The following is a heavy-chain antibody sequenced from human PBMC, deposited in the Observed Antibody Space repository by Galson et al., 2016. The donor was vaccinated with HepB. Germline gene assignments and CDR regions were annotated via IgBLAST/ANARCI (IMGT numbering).Heavy chain of an antibody. CDR3: ARRGEGYSLLDY. CDR2: IYPGDSET. CDR1: GYSFSSYW. V-gene: IGHV5-51*01. Sequence: QSGAEVKKPGESLKISCKGSGYSFSSYWIGWVRQMPGKGPEWMGIIYPGDSETRYSPSFQGQVTISADKSITTAYLQWRFLMASDTAIYYCARRGEGYSLLDYCGQGTLVTVSS. D-gene: IGHD5-24*01. J-gene: IGHJ4*02.